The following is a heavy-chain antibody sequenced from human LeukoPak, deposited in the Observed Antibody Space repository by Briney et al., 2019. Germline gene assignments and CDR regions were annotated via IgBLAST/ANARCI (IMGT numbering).Heavy chain of an antibody. J-gene: IGHJ4*02. CDR2: IYSGGST. CDR1: GDSISNYY. D-gene: IGHD6-19*01. V-gene: IGHV4-59*01. Sequence: SETLSLACTVSGDSISNYYWSWIRQSPGTGLEWIGYIYSGGSTNYNPSLESRVTISIDTSKNQFSLKLRSVSAADTAVYYCARSPLIPSGWLGFDYWGQGTLVTVSS. CDR3: ARSPLIPSGWLGFDY.